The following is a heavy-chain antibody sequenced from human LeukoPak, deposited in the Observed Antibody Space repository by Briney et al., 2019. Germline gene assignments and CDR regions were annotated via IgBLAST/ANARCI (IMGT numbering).Heavy chain of an antibody. V-gene: IGHV3-53*01. CDR2: IYSGGST. Sequence: GGSLRLSCAASGFTVSSNYMSWVRQAPGKGLEWVSVIYSGGSTYYADSVKGRFTISRDNSKNTLYLQMNSLRAEDTAVYYCARLGWFGELMLGWFDPWGQGTLVTVSS. J-gene: IGHJ5*02. CDR3: ARLGWFGELMLGWFDP. D-gene: IGHD3-10*01. CDR1: GFTVSSNY.